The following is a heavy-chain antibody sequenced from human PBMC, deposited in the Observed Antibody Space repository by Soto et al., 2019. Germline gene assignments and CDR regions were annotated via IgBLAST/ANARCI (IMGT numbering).Heavy chain of an antibody. CDR2: VNPNNGDT. CDR1: GYTFSNYD. CDR3: AKVSRKGSAIDFDY. V-gene: IGHV1-8*01. D-gene: IGHD3-10*01. J-gene: IGHJ4*02. Sequence: QVQLVQSGAELKKPGASVKVSCKASGYTFSNYDMNWVRQATGQGPEWIGWVNPNNGDTGYAQKFQGRVTLPTDISTTTAYMELTSLRCEDTAIYYCAKVSRKGSAIDFDYRGQGTLITVSS.